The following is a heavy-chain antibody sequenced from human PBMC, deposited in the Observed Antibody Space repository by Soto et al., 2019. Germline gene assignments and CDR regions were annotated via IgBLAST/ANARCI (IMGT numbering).Heavy chain of an antibody. CDR1: GDSVSSNSAA. J-gene: IGHJ6*02. V-gene: IGHV6-1*01. CDR3: ARDRGGSPKTSSRSGYYYYGMDV. D-gene: IGHD6-13*01. Sequence: SQTLSLTCAISGDSVSSNSAAWNWIRQSPSRGLEWLGRTYYRSKWYNDYAVSVKSRITINPDTSKNQFSLQLNSVTPEDTAVYYCARDRGGSPKTSSRSGYYYYGMDVWGQGTTVTVSS. CDR2: TYYRSKWYN.